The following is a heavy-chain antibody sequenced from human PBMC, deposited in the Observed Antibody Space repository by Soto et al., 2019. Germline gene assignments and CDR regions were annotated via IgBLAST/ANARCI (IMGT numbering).Heavy chain of an antibody. Sequence: QVQLVQSGAEVKKPGASVKVSCKASGYTITTYFMQWVRQAPGQGLEWVGIINPNDGTTSYAQKFQGRVTMPRDTSTNTVYMDLSSLRSEDTAVYYCETSLQLRKGWAFDYWGQGTLVTVSS. J-gene: IGHJ4*02. CDR2: INPNDGTT. V-gene: IGHV1-46*01. CDR3: ETSLQLRKGWAFDY. CDR1: GYTITTYF. D-gene: IGHD1-7*01.